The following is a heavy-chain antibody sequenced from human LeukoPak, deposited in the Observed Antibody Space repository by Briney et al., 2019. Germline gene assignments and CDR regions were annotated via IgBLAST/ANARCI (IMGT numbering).Heavy chain of an antibody. CDR1: GGSISSSSYY. CDR2: IYYSGST. V-gene: IGHV4-39*07. J-gene: IGHJ3*02. D-gene: IGHD3-9*01. CDR3: ARDFATYDILTAGAFDI. Sequence: SETLSLTCTVSGGSISSSSYYWGWIRQPPGKGLEWIGSIYYSGSTYYNPPLKSRVTISVDTSRSQFSLKLSSVTAADTAVYYCARDFATYDILTAGAFDIWGQGTMVTVSS.